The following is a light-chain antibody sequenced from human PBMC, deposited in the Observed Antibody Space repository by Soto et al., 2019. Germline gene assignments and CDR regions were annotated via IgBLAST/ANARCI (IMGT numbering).Light chain of an antibody. V-gene: IGKV1-5*03. CDR2: KAS. Sequence: DIQMTQSPSTLSASIGDRVTITCRASQSVSSWLAWYQQKPGEAPKVLIYKASSLEIGVPSRFSGSGSGTEFTLTISSLQPDDFATYYCQQYNSYPFTFGPGTKVDIK. CDR1: QSVSSW. J-gene: IGKJ3*01. CDR3: QQYNSYPFT.